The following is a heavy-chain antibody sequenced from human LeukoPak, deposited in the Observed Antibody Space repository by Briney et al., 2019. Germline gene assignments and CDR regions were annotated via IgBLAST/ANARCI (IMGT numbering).Heavy chain of an antibody. V-gene: IGHV3-23*01. CDR3: AKFGSGWYEDFDY. CDR2: ISGSGGST. J-gene: IGHJ4*02. D-gene: IGHD6-19*01. Sequence: GGSLRLSCAASGFTFSSYGMSWVRQAPGKGLEWVSTISGSGGSTYYAGSVKGRFTISRDNSKKMLYLQMNSLRAEDTAVYYCAKFGSGWYEDFDYWGQGTLVTVSS. CDR1: GFTFSSYG.